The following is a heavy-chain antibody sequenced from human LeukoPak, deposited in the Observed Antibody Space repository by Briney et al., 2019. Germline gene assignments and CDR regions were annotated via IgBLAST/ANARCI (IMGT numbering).Heavy chain of an antibody. CDR2: IYYSGST. CDR3: ARHPPYSSSWIDY. V-gene: IGHV4-59*08. D-gene: IGHD6-13*01. CDR1: GGSISRYY. J-gene: IGHJ4*02. Sequence: SETLSLTCSVSGGSISRYYWSWIRQPPGKGLEWIGYIYYSGSTSYNPSLKSRVTISVDTSKNQFSLKLSSVTAADTAVYYCARHPPYSSSWIDYWGQGTLVTVSS.